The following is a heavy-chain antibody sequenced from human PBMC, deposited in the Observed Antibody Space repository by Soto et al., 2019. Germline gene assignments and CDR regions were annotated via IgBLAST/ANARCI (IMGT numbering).Heavy chain of an antibody. CDR3: ARHMIQSWDLLVPAAQNGFDP. J-gene: IGHJ5*02. D-gene: IGHD2-2*01. CDR2: IYYNGRT. Sequence: SETLSLTCTVSGGSISSSPYYWGWIRQPPGRGLEWIGSIYYNGRTYYNPSLKGRVTIDLDTSKNQFSLKLSSVTAEDTAVYYCARHMIQSWDLLVPAAQNGFDPWGHGTLVTASS. V-gene: IGHV4-39*01. CDR1: GGSISSSPYY.